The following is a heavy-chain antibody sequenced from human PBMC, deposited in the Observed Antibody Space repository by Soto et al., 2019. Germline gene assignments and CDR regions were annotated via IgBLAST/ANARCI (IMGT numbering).Heavy chain of an antibody. J-gene: IGHJ4*02. CDR3: ASDTDDSIDD. V-gene: IGHV4-34*01. Sequence: SETLSLTCAVYGGSFSASYWSWIRQPPGTGLEWIGEINHSGGTSYNQSLKSRVTISVDTSKSQFSLKLTSVTAADRAVYYRASDTDDSIDDWGKGTLVTVS. CDR1: GGSFSASY. CDR2: INHSGGT. D-gene: IGHD3-22*01.